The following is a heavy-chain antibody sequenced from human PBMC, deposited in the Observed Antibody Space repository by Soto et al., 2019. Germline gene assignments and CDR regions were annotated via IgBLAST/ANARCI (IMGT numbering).Heavy chain of an antibody. CDR1: GYTFTRYG. V-gene: IGHV1-18*01. Sequence: QVQLVQSGAEVKNPGASVKVSCKASGYTFTRYGIGWARQAPGQGLEWMGWINTYNGNTNYAQNVQGRVTLTTDTSKSTAYTELGRLRSNDTAIYYCAMVDVYVTPSPQDVWRQGTPVIVS. D-gene: IGHD3-16*01. J-gene: IGHJ6*02. CDR2: INTYNGNT. CDR3: AMVDVYVTPSPQDV.